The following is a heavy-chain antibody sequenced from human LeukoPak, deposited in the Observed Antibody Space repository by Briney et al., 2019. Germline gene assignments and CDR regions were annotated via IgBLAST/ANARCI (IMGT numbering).Heavy chain of an antibody. CDR1: GFTFSDYW. J-gene: IGHJ6*02. Sequence: GGSLRLSCAASGFTFSDYWMHWVRQVPGKGLVWVSRIDNDGSSTSYADSVKGRFTISRDSAKNTLYLQMNSLRAEDTAVYYCASRGEYSSSWYGMDVWGQGTTVTVSS. V-gene: IGHV3-74*01. D-gene: IGHD6-13*01. CDR2: IDNDGSST. CDR3: ASRGEYSSSWYGMDV.